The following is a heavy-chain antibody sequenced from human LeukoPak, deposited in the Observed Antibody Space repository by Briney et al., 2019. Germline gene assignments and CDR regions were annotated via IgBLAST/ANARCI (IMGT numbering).Heavy chain of an antibody. V-gene: IGHV3-30-3*01. CDR3: ARDKVSSSWYGGDYYYYGMDV. J-gene: IGHJ6*02. D-gene: IGHD6-13*01. Sequence: GGSLRLSCAASGFTFSSYAMHWVRQAPGKGLEWVAVMSYDGSNKDYADSVKGRFTISRDNSKNTLYLQMNSLRAEDTAVYYCARDKVSSSWYGGDYYYYGMDVWGQGTTVTVSS. CDR1: GFTFSSYA. CDR2: MSYDGSNK.